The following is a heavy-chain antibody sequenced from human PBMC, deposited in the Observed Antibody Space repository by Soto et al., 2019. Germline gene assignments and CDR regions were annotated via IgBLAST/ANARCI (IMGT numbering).Heavy chain of an antibody. J-gene: IGHJ4*02. D-gene: IGHD4-17*01. CDR1: GGSISSSSYY. V-gene: IGHV4-39*01. CDR3: ARPSRVYMTTVTTIDY. CDR2: IYYSGST. Sequence: SETLSLTCTVSGGSISSSSYYWGWIRQPPGKGLEWIGSIYYSGSTYYNPSLKSRVTISVDTSKNQFSLKLSSVTAADTAVYYCARPSRVYMTTVTTIDYWGQGTLVTVSS.